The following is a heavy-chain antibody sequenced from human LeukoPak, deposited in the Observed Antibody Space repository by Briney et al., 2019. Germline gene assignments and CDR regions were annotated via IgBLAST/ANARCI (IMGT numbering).Heavy chain of an antibody. CDR2: ISRGSTTI. V-gene: IGHV3-48*01. Sequence: GGSLRLSCAASGFTFSSCSMNWVRQAPGKGLEWVSNISRGSTTIYYADSVKGRFTISRDNAKNSVYLQMNSLRAEDTALYYCARDAYSSSRSDYWGQGTLVTVSS. CDR1: GFTFSSCS. CDR3: ARDAYSSSRSDY. D-gene: IGHD6-6*01. J-gene: IGHJ4*02.